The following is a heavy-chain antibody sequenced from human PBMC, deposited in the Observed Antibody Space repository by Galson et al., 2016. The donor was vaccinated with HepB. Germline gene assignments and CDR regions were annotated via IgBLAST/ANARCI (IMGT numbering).Heavy chain of an antibody. Sequence: SVKVSCKASGYTFTKYYMHWVRQAPGQGLEWMGIINPSNFTPNYAEKFQGRVNMTRDTSTSTDYKELSSLKSDDTAVYYCARALYRTNPPNAPTPVDPWGQGTLVTVSA. D-gene: IGHD3-16*01. CDR2: INPSNFTP. CDR3: ARALYRTNPPNAPTPVDP. V-gene: IGHV1-46*01. J-gene: IGHJ5*02. CDR1: GYTFTKYY.